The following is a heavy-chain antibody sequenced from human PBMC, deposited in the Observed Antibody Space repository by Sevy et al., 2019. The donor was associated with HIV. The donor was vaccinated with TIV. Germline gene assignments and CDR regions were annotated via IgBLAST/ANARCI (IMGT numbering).Heavy chain of an antibody. CDR1: GFTVSSNY. CDR3: ATHASDYDSIGYLERDAFDI. D-gene: IGHD3-22*01. CDR2: IYAGGST. V-gene: IGHV3-53*01. Sequence: GGSLRLSCAASGFTVSSNYMSWVRQAPGKGLEWVSVIYAGGSTYYADSVKGRFTISRDNSKNTLYLQMNSLRAEDTAVYYCATHASDYDSIGYLERDAFDIWGQGTMVTVSS. J-gene: IGHJ3*02.